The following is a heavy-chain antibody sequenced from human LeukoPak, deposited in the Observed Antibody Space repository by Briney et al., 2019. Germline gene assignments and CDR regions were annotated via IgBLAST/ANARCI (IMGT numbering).Heavy chain of an antibody. D-gene: IGHD3-22*01. V-gene: IGHV3-66*01. Sequence: GGSLRLSCAASGFTVSSNYMSWVRQAPGKGLEWVSVIYSGGSTYYADSVKGRFTISRDNSKNTLYLQMNSLRAEDTAVYYCARGLLFYYDSRDVIDYWGQGTLVTVSS. CDR3: ARGLLFYYDSRDVIDY. CDR1: GFTVSSNY. J-gene: IGHJ4*02. CDR2: IYSGGST.